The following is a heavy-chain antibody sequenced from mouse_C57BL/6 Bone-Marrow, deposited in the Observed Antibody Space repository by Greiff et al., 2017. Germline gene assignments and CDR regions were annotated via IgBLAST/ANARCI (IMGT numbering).Heavy chain of an antibody. D-gene: IGHD1-1*01. CDR2: ISDGGSYT. J-gene: IGHJ2*01. Sequence: EVKVVESGGGLVKPGGSLKLSCAASGFTFSSYAMSWVRQTPEKRLEWVATISDGGSYTYYPDNVKGRFIISRDNAKNNLYLQMSHLKSEDTAMYYCARALLRVGDYWGQGTTLTVSS. CDR1: GFTFSSYA. CDR3: ARALLRVGDY. V-gene: IGHV5-4*03.